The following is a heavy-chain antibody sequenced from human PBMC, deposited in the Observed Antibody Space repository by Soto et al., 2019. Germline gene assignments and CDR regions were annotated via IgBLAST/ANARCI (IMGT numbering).Heavy chain of an antibody. CDR2: TYYRSKWYN. Sequence: PSQTLSLTCAISGDSVSSNSAAWNWIRQSPSRGLEWLGRTYYRSKWYNDYAVSVKSRITINPDTSKNQFSLQLNSVTPEDTAVYYCARDLQYSSSWWNYYYGMDVWGQGTTVTVSS. J-gene: IGHJ6*02. D-gene: IGHD6-13*01. CDR1: GDSVSSNSAA. CDR3: ARDLQYSSSWWNYYYGMDV. V-gene: IGHV6-1*01.